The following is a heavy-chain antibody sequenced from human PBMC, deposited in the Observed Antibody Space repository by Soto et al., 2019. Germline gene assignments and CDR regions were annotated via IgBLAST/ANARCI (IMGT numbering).Heavy chain of an antibody. CDR2: IYYSGNT. D-gene: IGHD1-26*01. CDR1: GGSISSYY. J-gene: IGHJ4*02. V-gene: IGHV4-59*01. CDR3: ASFDGRSLKSDY. Sequence: SETLSLTCTVSGGSISSYYWSWIRQPPGKGLEWIGYIYYSGNTNYNSSLKSRVTISVDTSKNQFSLKLSSVTAADTAVYYCASFDGRSLKSDYWGQATLVTVSS.